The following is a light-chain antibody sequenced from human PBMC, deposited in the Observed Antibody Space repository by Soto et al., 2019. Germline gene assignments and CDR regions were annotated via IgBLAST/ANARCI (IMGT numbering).Light chain of an antibody. Sequence: QSVLTQPASVSGSPGQSITISCTGTSSDVGSYNLVSWYQQHPGKAPKLMIYEVSKRPSGVSNRFSGSKSGNTASLTISGLQAEDEADYYCCSYAGNSTFVHVVFGGGTKLTVL. V-gene: IGLV2-23*02. J-gene: IGLJ2*01. CDR2: EVS. CDR3: CSYAGNSTFVHVV. CDR1: SSDVGSYNL.